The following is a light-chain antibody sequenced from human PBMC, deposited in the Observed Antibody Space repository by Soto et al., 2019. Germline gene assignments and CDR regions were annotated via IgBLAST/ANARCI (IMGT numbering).Light chain of an antibody. CDR2: DAS. V-gene: IGKV1-33*01. CDR3: QQYNNLPWT. J-gene: IGKJ1*01. Sequence: DIQMTQSPSSLSASVGDRVIITCQASQDISYYLNWYQQKPGKAPKLLIYDASNLETGVPSRFSGSGSGTDFTFTISSLQSEDIATYYCQQYNNLPWTFGQGTRVEIK. CDR1: QDISYY.